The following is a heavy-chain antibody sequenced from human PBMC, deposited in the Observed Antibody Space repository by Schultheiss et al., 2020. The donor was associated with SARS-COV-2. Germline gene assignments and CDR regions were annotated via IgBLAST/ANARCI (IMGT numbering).Heavy chain of an antibody. CDR3: ARSGDLPYYYYGLDV. CDR2: IYYRGNT. CDR1: GGSISSGGYY. Sequence: SQTLSLTCTVSGGSISSGGYYWSWIRQPAGKGLEWIGTIYYRGNTHYNPSLKSRVTISVDTSKNQFSLKLSSVTAADTAVYYCARSGDLPYYYYGLDVWGQGTTVTVSS. J-gene: IGHJ6*02. V-gene: IGHV4-61*10. D-gene: IGHD3-10*01.